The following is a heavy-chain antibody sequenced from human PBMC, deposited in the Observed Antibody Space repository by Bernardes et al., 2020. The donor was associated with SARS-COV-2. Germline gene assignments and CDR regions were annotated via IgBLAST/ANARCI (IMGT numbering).Heavy chain of an antibody. J-gene: IGHJ4*02. CDR2: IYSGGGT. V-gene: IGHV3-53*01. CDR1: GFTVSNNY. D-gene: IGHD2-2*01. CDR3: ASAPDRAY. Sequence: GSLRLSCAASGFTVSNNYMTWVRQAPGKGLEWVSRIYSGGGTHYADSVRGRFTISRDSSKNTMYLQMNSLRAEDTAVYYCASAPDRAYWGQGTLVTVSS.